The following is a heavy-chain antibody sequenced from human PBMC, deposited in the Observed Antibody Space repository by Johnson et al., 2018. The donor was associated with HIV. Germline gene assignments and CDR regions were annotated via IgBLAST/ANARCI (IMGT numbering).Heavy chain of an antibody. CDR2: ISYDGSNK. J-gene: IGHJ3*02. Sequence: QVQLVESGGGVARPGRSLRLSCAASGFTFSSYAMHWVRQAPGKGLEWVAVISYDGSNKYYADSVKGRFTISRDNAKNSLYLQMNSLRAEDTALYYCAKDRFRVGTTMAESGAFDIWGQGTMVTVSS. D-gene: IGHD5-18*01. CDR1: GFTFSSYA. V-gene: IGHV3-30-3*01. CDR3: AKDRFRVGTTMAESGAFDI.